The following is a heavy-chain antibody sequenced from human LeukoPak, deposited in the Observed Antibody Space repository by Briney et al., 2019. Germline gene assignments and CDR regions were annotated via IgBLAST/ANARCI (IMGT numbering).Heavy chain of an antibody. D-gene: IGHD3-22*01. CDR2: IKEDGSEK. CDR3: ARVSSGYYLDY. CDR1: GFTFSNFW. J-gene: IGHJ4*02. V-gene: IGHV3-7*03. Sequence: GGSLRLSCAASGFTFSNFWMTWVRQAPGKGLEWVANIKEDGSEKYYEDSVKGRFTISRDNVKNSLYLQMNSLRAEDTAVYFCARVSSGYYLDYWGQGTLVTVSS.